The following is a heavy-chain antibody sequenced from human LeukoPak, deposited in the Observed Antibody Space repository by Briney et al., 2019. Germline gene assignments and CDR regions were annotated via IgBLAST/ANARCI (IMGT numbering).Heavy chain of an antibody. V-gene: IGHV4-59*08. CDR1: GGSISSYY. D-gene: IGHD2-2*01. J-gene: IGHJ6*02. CDR2: IYYSGST. CDR3: ARRGMGYCSSTSCGHMDV. Sequence: SETLSLTCTVSGGSISSYYWSWIRQPPGKGLEWIGYIYYSGSTNYNPSLKSRVTISVDTSKNQFSLKLSSVTAADTAVYYCARRGMGYCSSTSCGHMDVWGQGTTVTVSS.